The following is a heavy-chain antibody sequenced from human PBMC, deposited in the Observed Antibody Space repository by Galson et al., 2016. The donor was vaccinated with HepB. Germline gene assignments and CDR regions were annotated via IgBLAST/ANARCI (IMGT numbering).Heavy chain of an antibody. V-gene: IGHV4-59*08. CDR1: GVSISSYY. J-gene: IGHJ6*03. CDR3: ARGGKQLHPTYYYYYYMDV. CDR2: IYYSGST. D-gene: IGHD6-13*01. Sequence: ETLSLTCTVSGVSISSYYWTWIRQPPGKGLEWVGFIYYSGSTKYNPSLKRRVTISVDTSKNQFSLKLSSVTAADTAVYYCARGGKQLHPTYYYYYYMDVWGKGTTVTVSS.